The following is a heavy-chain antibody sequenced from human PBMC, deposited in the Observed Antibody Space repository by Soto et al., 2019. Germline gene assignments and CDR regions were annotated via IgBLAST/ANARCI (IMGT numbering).Heavy chain of an antibody. Sequence: PGESLKISCNVSTFPFPNYWIAWGRQMPGKGLEYLGIIFPSDSETKYSPSFQGQVTISSDASISAIYLHLSSLRASDTGMYYCARPIYSGYEVIEGRGFDIWGQGIMVTVSS. J-gene: IGHJ3*02. CDR1: TFPFPNYW. D-gene: IGHD5-12*01. CDR3: ARPIYSGYEVIEGRGFDI. CDR2: IFPSDSET. V-gene: IGHV5-51*01.